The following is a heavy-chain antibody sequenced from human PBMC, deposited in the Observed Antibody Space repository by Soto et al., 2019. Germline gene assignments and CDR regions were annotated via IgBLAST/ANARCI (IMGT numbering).Heavy chain of an antibody. V-gene: IGHV1-69*13. CDR1: GGTFTGNP. D-gene: IGHD6-6*01. J-gene: IGHJ6*02. CDR3: ARENSIASLSYYYGMEV. Sequence: SVKVSCKASGGTFTGNPISWVRQAPGRGLEWMGGIIPMFGTTNYAQKFQGRVTITADESTTTAYMELNSLRSEDTAVYYCARENSIASLSYYYGMEVWGQGTTVTVS. CDR2: IIPMFGTT.